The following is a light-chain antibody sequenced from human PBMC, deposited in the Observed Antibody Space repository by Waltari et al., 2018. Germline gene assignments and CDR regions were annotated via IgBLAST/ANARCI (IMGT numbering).Light chain of an antibody. Sequence: IQVTQSPSTLSASVGDRVTITCRATQSISNWLAWYQQKPGKAPKPLIYKASTLESGVPSRFSGSGSGTEFTLTISSLQPDDFATYFCQQYNNYTPKTFGQGTKVDIK. CDR1: QSISNW. J-gene: IGKJ1*01. CDR3: QQYNNYTPKT. V-gene: IGKV1-5*01. CDR2: KAS.